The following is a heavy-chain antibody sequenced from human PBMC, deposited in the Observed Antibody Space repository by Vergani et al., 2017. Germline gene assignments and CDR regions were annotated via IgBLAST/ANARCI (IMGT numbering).Heavy chain of an antibody. CDR3: ASSPGGTYCGGDCYSDY. V-gene: IGHV1-46*01. CDR2: INPSGGST. CDR1: GYTFTSYY. J-gene: IGHJ4*02. D-gene: IGHD2-21*01. Sequence: QVQLVQSGAEVKKPGASVKVSCKASGYTFTSYYMHWVRQAPGQGLEWMGIINPSGGSTSYAQKFQGRVTMTRDTSTSTVYMELSSLRSEDTAVYYCASSPGGTYCGGDCYSDYWGQGTLVTVSS.